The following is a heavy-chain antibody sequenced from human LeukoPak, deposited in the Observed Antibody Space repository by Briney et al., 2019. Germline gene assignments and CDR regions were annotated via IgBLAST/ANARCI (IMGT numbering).Heavy chain of an antibody. J-gene: IGHJ4*02. CDR2: INPSGGST. Sequence: ASVKVSCKASGYTFTSYDMHWVRQAPGQGLEWMGIINPSGGSTDYAQKFQGRVTMTRDTATSTVYMELSSLRSEDTAVYYCAKAAPRSNNQLDYWGQGTLVTVSS. CDR1: GYTFTSYD. CDR3: AKAAPRSNNQLDY. D-gene: IGHD1-14*01. V-gene: IGHV1-46*01.